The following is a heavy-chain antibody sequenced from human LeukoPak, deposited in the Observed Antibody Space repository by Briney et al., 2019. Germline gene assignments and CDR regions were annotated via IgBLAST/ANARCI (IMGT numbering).Heavy chain of an antibody. CDR3: ASYDTSPGYSDF. Sequence: SETLSLTCTVSGGSISSSSYHWGWIRQPPGKGLEWIGSIYYTGTTYYNPSLKSRVTISVDTSKNHFSLKVSSVIAADTAVYYCASYDTSPGYSDFWGQGTLVTVSS. CDR2: IYYTGTT. V-gene: IGHV4-39*02. D-gene: IGHD3-16*01. CDR1: GGSISSSSYH. J-gene: IGHJ4*02.